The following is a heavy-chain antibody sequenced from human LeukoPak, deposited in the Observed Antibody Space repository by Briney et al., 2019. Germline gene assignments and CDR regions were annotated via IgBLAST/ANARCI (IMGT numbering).Heavy chain of an antibody. D-gene: IGHD6-6*01. CDR3: ARGPPPPIAAPTYYFDY. CDR2: ISSSGSYI. Sequence: GGSLRLSCAASGFTFSDYYMGWIRQAPGKGLEWVSYISSSGSYIYYADSVKGRFTISRDNAKNSLYLQMNSLRAEDTAVYYCARGPPPPIAAPTYYFDYWGQGTLVTVSS. J-gene: IGHJ4*02. V-gene: IGHV3-11*04. CDR1: GFTFSDYY.